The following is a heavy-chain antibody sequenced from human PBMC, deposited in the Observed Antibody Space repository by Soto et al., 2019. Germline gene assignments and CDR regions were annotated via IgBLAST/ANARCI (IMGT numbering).Heavy chain of an antibody. D-gene: IGHD6-13*01. J-gene: IGHJ4*02. CDR3: STLSSTWPTGGDY. Sequence: GGSLLLSGLTYGLVFSAKWPSWVRQAPGKGLEWVANIKQDGSEKYYVDSVEGRFTISRDNADDSLYLQMNSLRADDTAVYYCSTLSSTWPTGGDYWGQGTLVT. CDR2: IKQDGSEK. CDR1: GLVFSAKW. V-gene: IGHV3-7*03.